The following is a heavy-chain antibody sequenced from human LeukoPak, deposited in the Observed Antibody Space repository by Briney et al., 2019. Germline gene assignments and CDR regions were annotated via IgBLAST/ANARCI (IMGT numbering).Heavy chain of an antibody. D-gene: IGHD4-17*01. CDR3: ARDPDYGDYDFDY. Sequence: ASVKVSCKASGYTFTSYYMHWVRQAPGQGLEWMGWINPNSGGTNYAQKFQGRVTMTRDTSISTAYMELSRLRSDDTAVYYCARDPDYGDYDFDYWGQGTLVTVSS. J-gene: IGHJ4*02. CDR2: INPNSGGT. CDR1: GYTFTSYY. V-gene: IGHV1-2*02.